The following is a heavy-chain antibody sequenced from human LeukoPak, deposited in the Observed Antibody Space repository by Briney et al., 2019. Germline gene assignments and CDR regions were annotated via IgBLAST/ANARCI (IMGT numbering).Heavy chain of an antibody. Sequence: PGRSLRLSCAAPGLSFSSYAMNWVRRAPGKGLEWVAVMSSDGSNKFYADSVKGRFTVSRDNSKNTLYLQMNSLRVEDTAVYYCARDNDPDYSSSPGWFDSWGQGTLVTVSS. CDR2: MSSDGSNK. J-gene: IGHJ5*01. D-gene: IGHD6-6*01. CDR3: ARDNDPDYSSSPGWFDS. CDR1: GLSFSSYA. V-gene: IGHV3-30-3*01.